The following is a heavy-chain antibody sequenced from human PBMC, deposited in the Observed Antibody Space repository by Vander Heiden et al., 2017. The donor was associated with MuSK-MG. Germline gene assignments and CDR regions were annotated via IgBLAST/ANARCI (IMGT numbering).Heavy chain of an antibody. Sequence: QVQLVQSGAEVKKPGASVKVSCKASGYTFTGYFMHWVRQAPGQGLEWMGWINPNSGGTYYAQNFQGRVTMTRDTSISTAYMELSRLRSDDTAVYYCAREDERGRWFDPWSQGTPGTVSS. J-gene: IGHJ5*02. V-gene: IGHV1-2*02. CDR3: AREDERGRWFDP. CDR2: INPNSGGT. CDR1: GYTFTGYF.